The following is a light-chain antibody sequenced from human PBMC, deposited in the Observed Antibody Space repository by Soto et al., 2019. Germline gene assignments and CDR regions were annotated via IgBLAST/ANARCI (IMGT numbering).Light chain of an antibody. Sequence: SYELTQPPSVSVAPGQTARITCGGNNIGSKSVHWYQQKPGQAPVLVVYYDSDRPSGIPERFSGSNSGNTATLTISRVEAGDEADYYCQVWDSSSDHPGYVFGTGTKLTVL. CDR3: QVWDSSSDHPGYV. CDR2: YDS. CDR1: NIGSKS. J-gene: IGLJ1*01. V-gene: IGLV3-21*02.